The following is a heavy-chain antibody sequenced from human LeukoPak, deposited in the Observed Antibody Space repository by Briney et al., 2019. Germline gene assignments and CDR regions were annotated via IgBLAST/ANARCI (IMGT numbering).Heavy chain of an antibody. CDR2: IGTAGDT. D-gene: IGHD4-23*01. J-gene: IGHJ4*02. CDR1: GFTFSSYD. Sequence: GGSLRPSCAASGFTFSSYDMHWVRQATGKGLEWVSAIGTAGDTYYPGSVKGRFTISRENAKNSLYLQMNSLRAGDTAVYYCARSSSAYGGFDYWGQGTLVTVSS. CDR3: ARSSSAYGGFDY. V-gene: IGHV3-13*01.